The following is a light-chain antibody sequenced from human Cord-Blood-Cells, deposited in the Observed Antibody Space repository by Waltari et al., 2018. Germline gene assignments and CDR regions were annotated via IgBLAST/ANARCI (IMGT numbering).Light chain of an antibody. CDR3: AAWDDSLNGPV. Sequence: QSVLTQPPSASGTPGQRVTISCSGSSSNIGSNTVNWYQQPPGTAPKLLIYSNNPRPSGVPDRFSGSKSGTPASLAISGLQSEDEADYYCAAWDDSLNGPVFGGGTKLTVL. CDR2: SNN. CDR1: SSNIGSNT. V-gene: IGLV1-44*01. J-gene: IGLJ3*02.